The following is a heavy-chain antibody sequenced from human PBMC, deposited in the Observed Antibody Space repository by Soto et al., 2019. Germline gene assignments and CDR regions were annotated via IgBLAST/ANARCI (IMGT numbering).Heavy chain of an antibody. V-gene: IGHV3-30*18. CDR2: ISYDGSNK. J-gene: IGHJ4*02. CDR1: GFTFSSYG. CDR3: AKDSSTSYFRYFFDY. D-gene: IGHD6-13*01. Sequence: QVQLVESGGGVVQPGRSLRLSCAASGFTFSSYGMHWVRQAPGKGLEWVAVISYDGSNKNYADSVKGRFTISRDNSKNTLYLQMNSLRAEDTAVYCCAKDSSTSYFRYFFDYWGQGGLVTVSS.